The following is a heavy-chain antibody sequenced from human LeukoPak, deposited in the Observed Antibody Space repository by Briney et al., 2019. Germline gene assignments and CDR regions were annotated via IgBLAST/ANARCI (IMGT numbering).Heavy chain of an antibody. V-gene: IGHV3-74*01. Sequence: PGGSLRLSCAASGFTFGSCWMNWVRQAPGKGLEWVSRINNDGSYINYADSVKGRFTISRDNAKNTLNLQMNSLRAEDTAVYFCARDGSAYNFDYWGQGVLVTVSS. CDR3: ARDGSAYNFDY. CDR1: GFTFGSCW. D-gene: IGHD5-24*01. CDR2: INNDGSYI. J-gene: IGHJ4*02.